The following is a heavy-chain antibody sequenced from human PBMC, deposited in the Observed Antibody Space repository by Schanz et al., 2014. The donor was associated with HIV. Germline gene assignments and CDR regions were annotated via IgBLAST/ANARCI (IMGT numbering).Heavy chain of an antibody. D-gene: IGHD4-17*01. J-gene: IGHJ4*02. Sequence: EVQLLEFGGGSVRPGESLRLSCLASGFTFNNYAMSWVRQAPGKGLEWVSVMYSDGTSHYEDSVKGRFTLTRDNPKNTLYLQMSNLRVDDTAVYYCARESYGALDFWGQGTLVTVSS. CDR2: MYSDGTS. CDR1: GFTFNNYA. V-gene: IGHV3-66*01. CDR3: ARESYGALDF.